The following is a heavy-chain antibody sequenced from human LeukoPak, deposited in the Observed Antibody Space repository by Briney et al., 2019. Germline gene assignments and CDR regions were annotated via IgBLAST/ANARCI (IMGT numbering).Heavy chain of an antibody. D-gene: IGHD3-9*01. V-gene: IGHV4-34*01. CDR1: GGSFSGYY. CDR2: INHSGST. J-gene: IGHJ4*02. CDR3: ARRTTYFGWRPSESPSCFDY. Sequence: SETLSLTCAVYGGSFSGYYWSWIRQPPGKGLEWIGEINHSGSTNYNPSLKSRVNISVDTSKNQFSLTLSSVTAADTAVYYCARRTTYFGWRPSESPSCFDYWGQGTLVTVSS.